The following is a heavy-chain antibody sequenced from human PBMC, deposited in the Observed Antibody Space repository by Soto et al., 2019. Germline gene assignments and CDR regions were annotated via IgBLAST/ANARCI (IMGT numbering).Heavy chain of an antibody. CDR2: ISGSGGST. CDR1: GFTFCSYA. CDR3: ARSFLPRTRIAVACIDY. D-gene: IGHD6-19*01. V-gene: IGHV3-23*01. J-gene: IGHJ4*02. Sequence: GGSLRLSCAASGFTFCSYALGWVRQAPGEGLEWVSAISGSGGSTYYADSVKGRFTISRDNSKNTLYLQMNSLRAEDTAVYYCARSFLPRTRIAVACIDYWGQGTLVTVSS.